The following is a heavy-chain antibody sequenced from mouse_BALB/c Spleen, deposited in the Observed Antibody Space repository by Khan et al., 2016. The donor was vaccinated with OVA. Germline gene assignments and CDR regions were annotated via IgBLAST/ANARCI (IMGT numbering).Heavy chain of an antibody. Sequence: QVQLQQSGAELVRPGASVKLSCKASGYTFTSYWMNWVKQRPGHGLEWIGRIDPSDSETHYNQIFKDKATLTVDTSSTTAYMQLSSLPSEDSAVYYCARREKYGYDPSWFAYWGQGTLVTVSA. CDR2: IDPSDSET. CDR1: GYTFTSYW. CDR3: ARREKYGYDPSWFAY. V-gene: IGHV1-61*01. J-gene: IGHJ3*01. D-gene: IGHD2-2*01.